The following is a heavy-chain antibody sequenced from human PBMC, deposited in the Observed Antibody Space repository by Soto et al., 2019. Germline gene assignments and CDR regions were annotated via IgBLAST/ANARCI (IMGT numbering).Heavy chain of an antibody. CDR2: ISYSGST. CDR1: GGSISSFD. D-gene: IGHD3-22*01. V-gene: IGHV4-59*08. J-gene: IGHJ4*02. Sequence: QVQLQESGPGLVKPSETLSLTCTVSGGSISSFDWNWIRQSPGKGLEWIGYISYSGSTNYNPSLKSRVTISVDTSKNQFSLKLSSVTAADTAVYYCARQDTSGYAFDYWGQGTLVTGSS. CDR3: ARQDTSGYAFDY.